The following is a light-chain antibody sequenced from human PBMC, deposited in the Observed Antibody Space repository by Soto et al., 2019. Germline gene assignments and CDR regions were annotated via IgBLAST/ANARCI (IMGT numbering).Light chain of an antibody. V-gene: IGLV2-11*01. Sequence: SALTQPRSVSGSPGQSVTISCTGTSSDVGGYNYVSWYQQHPGKVPKLMIFDVNKRPSGVPDRFSGSKSGNTASLTISGLQAEDEADYHCCSYAGSNILMFGGGTKVTVL. CDR1: SSDVGGYNY. J-gene: IGLJ3*02. CDR2: DVN. CDR3: CSYAGSNILM.